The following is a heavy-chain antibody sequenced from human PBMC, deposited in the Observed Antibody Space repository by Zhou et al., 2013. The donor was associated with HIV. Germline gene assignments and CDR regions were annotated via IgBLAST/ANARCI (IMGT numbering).Heavy chain of an antibody. J-gene: IGHJ5*02. CDR3: AWTYYDILTGRCNWFDP. CDR2: VIPVFRSP. CDR1: GDILLNHI. Sequence: QVRLVQSGSEVKAPGSSVKVSCKASGDILLNHIITWVRRAPGQGLEWMGGVIPVFRSPNYADKFRDRMMLTSDASTGTVYMELSSLRSEDTAVYYCAWTYYDILTGRCNWFDPWGQGTLVTVSS. D-gene: IGHD3-9*01. V-gene: IGHV1-69*05.